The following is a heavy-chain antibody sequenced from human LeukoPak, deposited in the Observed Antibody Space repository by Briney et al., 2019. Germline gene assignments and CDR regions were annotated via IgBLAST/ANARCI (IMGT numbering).Heavy chain of an antibody. V-gene: IGHV4-4*09. CDR3: ARLIPGTTGLRKNYFDY. D-gene: IGHD1-20*01. J-gene: IGHJ4*02. Sequence: KASETLSLTCTVSGDSISSSYWNWIRQTPGKGLEWIGYISASGNTNYNPSLKSRIIISVDMSKNQFSLKPSSVTAADTAVYYCARLIPGTTGLRKNYFDYWGQGTLVTVSS. CDR2: ISASGNT. CDR1: GDSISSSY.